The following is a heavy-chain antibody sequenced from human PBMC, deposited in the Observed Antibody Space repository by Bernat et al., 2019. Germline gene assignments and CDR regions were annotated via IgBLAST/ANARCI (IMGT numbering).Heavy chain of an antibody. Sequence: EVQLVESGGGLVQPGGSLRLSCAASGFTFSSYWMSWVRQASGKGLEWVANIKQDGSGKYCVDAWKGRFTISGDNAKNSLYLQMNSLRAEDTAVYYCARKAAALRGFDYWGQGTLVTVSS. D-gene: IGHD6-13*01. V-gene: IGHV3-7*01. CDR3: ARKAAALRGFDY. CDR2: IKQDGSGK. CDR1: GFTFSSYW. J-gene: IGHJ4*02.